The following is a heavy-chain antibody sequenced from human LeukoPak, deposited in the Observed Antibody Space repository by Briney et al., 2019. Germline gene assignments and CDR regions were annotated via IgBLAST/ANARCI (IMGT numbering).Heavy chain of an antibody. V-gene: IGHV1-2*02. D-gene: IGHD3-10*01. CDR3: ARGIVSGSYSPWNYYYYYYMDV. CDR2: INPNSGGT. J-gene: IGHJ6*03. Sequence: EASVKVSCKASGYTFTGYYMHWVRQAPGQGLEWMGWINPNSGGTNYAQKFQGRVTMTRDTSISTAYMELSRLRSDDTAVYYCARGIVSGSYSPWNYYYYYYMDVWGKGTTVTVSS. CDR1: GYTFTGYY.